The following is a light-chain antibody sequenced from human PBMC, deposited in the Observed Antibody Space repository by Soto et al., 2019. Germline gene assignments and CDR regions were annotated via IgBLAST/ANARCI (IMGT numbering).Light chain of an antibody. CDR3: QQYNDWIT. CDR2: DAS. Sequence: EIVMTQSPATLSVSPGERVTLSCRASESLGSKLAWYRQKPGQAPTLLIYDASSRATGIPVRFSGSGSGTEFTHTISSLQSEDFAVYYCQQYNDWITFGQGTRLEIK. CDR1: ESLGSK. V-gene: IGKV3D-15*01. J-gene: IGKJ5*01.